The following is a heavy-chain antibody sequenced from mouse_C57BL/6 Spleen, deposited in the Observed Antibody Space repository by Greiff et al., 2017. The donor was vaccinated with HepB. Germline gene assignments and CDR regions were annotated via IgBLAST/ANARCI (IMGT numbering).Heavy chain of an antibody. CDR3: ARDPPSY. V-gene: IGHV3-6*01. J-gene: IGHJ3*01. CDR1: GYSITSGYY. CDR2: ISYDGSN. Sequence: ESGPGLVKPSQSLSLTCSVTGYSITSGYYWNWIRQFPGNKLEWMGYISYDGSNNYNPSLKNRISITRDTSKNQFFLKLNSVTTEDTATYYCARDPPSYWGQGTLVTVSA.